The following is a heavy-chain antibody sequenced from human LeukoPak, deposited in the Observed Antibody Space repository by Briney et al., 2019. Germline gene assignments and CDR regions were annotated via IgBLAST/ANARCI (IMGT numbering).Heavy chain of an antibody. V-gene: IGHV3-23*01. CDR3: AKFLRAGSYYDSSGYYSPLDY. Sequence: PGGSLRLSCAASGFTFSDYYMSWIRQAPGKGLEWVSAISGSGGSTYYADSVKGRFTISRDNSKNTLYLQMNSLRAEDTAVYYCAKFLRAGSYYDSSGYYSPLDYWGQGTLVTVSS. CDR2: ISGSGGST. J-gene: IGHJ4*02. D-gene: IGHD3-22*01. CDR1: GFTFSDYY.